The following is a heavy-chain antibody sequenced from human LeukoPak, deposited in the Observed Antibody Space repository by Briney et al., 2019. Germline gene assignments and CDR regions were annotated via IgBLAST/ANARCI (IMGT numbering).Heavy chain of an antibody. CDR1: GFTFGDYA. V-gene: IGHV3-49*04. CDR2: IRSKAYGGTT. D-gene: IGHD1-26*01. CDR3: TSDGGSYN. Sequence: PGGSLRLSCTASGFTFGDYAMGWVRQAPGKGLEWVGFIRSKAYGGTTEYAASVKGRFTISRDDSKSIAYLQMNSLKTEDTAVYYCTSDGGSYNWGQGTLVAVSS. J-gene: IGHJ4*02.